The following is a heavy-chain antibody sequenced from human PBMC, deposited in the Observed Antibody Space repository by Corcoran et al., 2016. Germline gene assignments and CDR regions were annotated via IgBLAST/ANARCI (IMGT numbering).Heavy chain of an antibody. CDR1: GGSISSSSYY. CDR3: ARVEMATSLGDY. D-gene: IGHD5-12*01. Sequence: QLQLQESGPGLVKPSETLSLTCTVSGGSISSSSYYWGWIRQPPGKGLEWIGSIYYSGSTYYNPSLKSRVTISVDTSKNQFSLKLSPVTAADTAVYYCARVEMATSLGDYWGQGTLVTVSS. J-gene: IGHJ4*02. V-gene: IGHV4-39*07. CDR2: IYYSGST.